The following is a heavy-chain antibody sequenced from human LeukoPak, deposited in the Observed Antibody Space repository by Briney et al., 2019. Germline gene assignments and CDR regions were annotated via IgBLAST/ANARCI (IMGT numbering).Heavy chain of an antibody. CDR2: INEVASEE. CDR3: VRDGGYFGPDS. D-gene: IGHD3-10*01. Sequence: GGPLRLFCAASGFTISFYWMIWVRQAPGKGLEGVANINEVASEENYVDSVKGRFAISRDNAKNSLYLQMNSVRAEETAMYWCVRDGGYFGPDSWGQGALVSVSS. V-gene: IGHV3-7*04. CDR1: GFTISFYW. J-gene: IGHJ4*02.